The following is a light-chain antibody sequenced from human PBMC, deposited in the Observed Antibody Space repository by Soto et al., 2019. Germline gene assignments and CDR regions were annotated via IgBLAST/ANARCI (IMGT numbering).Light chain of an antibody. Sequence: DIQMTQPPPSLSAAVGDSVAITCRATQDTHNYLNWYQQRPGKAPKLLIYKASTLKSGVPSRFSGSGSGTEFTLTISSLQPDDFATYYCQHYTSYSEAFGQGTKVDIK. V-gene: IGKV1-5*03. CDR1: QDTHNY. J-gene: IGKJ1*01. CDR3: QHYTSYSEA. CDR2: KAS.